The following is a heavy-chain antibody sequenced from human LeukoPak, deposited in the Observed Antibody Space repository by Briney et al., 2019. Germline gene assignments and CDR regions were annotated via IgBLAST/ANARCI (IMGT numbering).Heavy chain of an antibody. D-gene: IGHD3-16*01. Sequence: GGSLRLSCAASGFTFSNYWMSWIRQAPGKGLEWVANIKQDESEKYYVDSVKGRFTISRDNAKNSVYLQMNSLRADDTAVYYCATDVLGEFFDYWGQGTLVTVSS. J-gene: IGHJ4*02. CDR1: GFTFSNYW. V-gene: IGHV3-7*01. CDR2: IKQDESEK. CDR3: ATDVLGEFFDY.